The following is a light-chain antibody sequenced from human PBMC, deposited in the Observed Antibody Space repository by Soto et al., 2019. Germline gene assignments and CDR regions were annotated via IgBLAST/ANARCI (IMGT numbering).Light chain of an antibody. V-gene: IGKV1-39*01. CDR2: SAS. J-gene: IGKJ1*01. CDR3: QQSYTIPTWT. CDR1: QSIGTY. Sequence: DIQMTQSPSSLSASVGDTVTITCRASQSIGTYLNWYQQKPGKAPKLLINSASTLQSGVPSRFNGSGSGTDFTLTISSLQPEDFATYYCQQSYTIPTWTFGQGTKVEIK.